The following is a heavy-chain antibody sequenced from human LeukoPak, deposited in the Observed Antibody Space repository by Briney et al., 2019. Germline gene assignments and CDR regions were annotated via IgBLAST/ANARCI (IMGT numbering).Heavy chain of an antibody. CDR2: IYYSGDT. CDR3: ARHSNDAPDY. Sequence: SETLSLTCVVSGYSISSGSYWGWIRQPPGKGLEWIGSIYYSGDTYYNPSLKSRVIISVDRSKNQFSLKLSSVTGADTAVYYCARHSNDAPDYWGQGNLVIVSS. CDR1: GYSISSGSY. D-gene: IGHD4-11*01. J-gene: IGHJ4*02. V-gene: IGHV4-38-2*01.